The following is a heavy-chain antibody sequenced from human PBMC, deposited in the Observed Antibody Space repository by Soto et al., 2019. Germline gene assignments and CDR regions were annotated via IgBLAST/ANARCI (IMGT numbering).Heavy chain of an antibody. Sequence: GWSLRLSCTSSVFNFVAFGMHWVRQAPGKGLEWVAVILYDGINKDYGDSVRGRFTISRDNAENTLYLQLNSLTVADTAVYYCARDKSQRLDYWGQGALVTVSS. V-gene: IGHV3-33*05. CDR2: ILYDGINK. J-gene: IGHJ4*02. CDR1: VFNFVAFG. CDR3: ARDKSQRLDY.